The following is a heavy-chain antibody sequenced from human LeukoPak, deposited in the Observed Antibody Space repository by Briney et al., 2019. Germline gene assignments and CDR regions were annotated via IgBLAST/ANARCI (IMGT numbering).Heavy chain of an antibody. V-gene: IGHV3-48*01. CDR3: ARAHIVVVPALDY. Sequence: GGSLRLSCAASGFTFSSYSMNWVRQAPGKGLEWVSYISSSSSTIYYADSVKGRFTISRDNAKNSLYLQMNSLRAEDTAVYYCARAHIVVVPALDYWGQGTLVTVSS. D-gene: IGHD2-2*01. CDR1: GFTFSSYS. J-gene: IGHJ4*02. CDR2: ISSSSSTI.